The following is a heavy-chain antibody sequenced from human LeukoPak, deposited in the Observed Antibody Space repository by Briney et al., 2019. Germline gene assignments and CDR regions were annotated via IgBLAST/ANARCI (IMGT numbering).Heavy chain of an antibody. J-gene: IGHJ4*02. CDR1: GFTFSSYW. V-gene: IGHV3-74*01. Sequence: GGSLRLSCAASGFTFSSYWMHWVRQAPGKGLVWVSRINTDGSSTSYADSVKGRFTISRDNAKNSLYLQMNSLRAEDTAVYYCARDRLGYFAQTSIDYWGQGTLVTVSS. D-gene: IGHD3-9*01. CDR3: ARDRLGYFAQTSIDY. CDR2: INTDGSST.